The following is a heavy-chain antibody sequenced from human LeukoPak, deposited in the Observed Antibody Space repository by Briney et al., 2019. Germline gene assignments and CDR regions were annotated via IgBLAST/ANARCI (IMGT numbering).Heavy chain of an antibody. CDR3: AREWRRSWELVGDY. Sequence: SETLSLTCTLSGGSISSSNYYWGWVRQPPEKGLEWIGSIHYSGSTYYNPSLKSRVTFSVDTSKNQFSLKLSSVTAADTAVYYCAREWRRSWELVGDYWGQGTLVTVSS. V-gene: IGHV4-39*02. D-gene: IGHD1-26*01. CDR2: IHYSGST. CDR1: GGSISSSNYY. J-gene: IGHJ4*02.